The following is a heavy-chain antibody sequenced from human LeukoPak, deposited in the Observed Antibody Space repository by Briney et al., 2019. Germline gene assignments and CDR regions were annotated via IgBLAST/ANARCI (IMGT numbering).Heavy chain of an antibody. CDR1: GGSISSYY. V-gene: IGHV4-59*08. Sequence: PSETLSLTCTVSGGSISSYYWSWIRQPPGKGLEWIGYIYYSGSTNYNPSLKSRVTISVDTSKKQFSLKLSSVTAADTAVYYCARHVRDSSGWYPYYFDYWGQGTLVTVSS. J-gene: IGHJ4*02. CDR3: ARHVRDSSGWYPYYFDY. CDR2: IYYSGST. D-gene: IGHD6-19*01.